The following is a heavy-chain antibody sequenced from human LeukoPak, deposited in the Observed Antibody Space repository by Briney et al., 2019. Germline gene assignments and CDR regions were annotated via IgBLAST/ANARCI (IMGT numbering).Heavy chain of an antibody. CDR3: ATDGHNNRWYWRSTYIDY. J-gene: IGHJ4*02. CDR1: GFTFSSYG. Sequence: GGSLRLSCAASGFTFSSYGMSWVRQAPGKGLEWVSAISGSGSSTYYADSVKGRFTISRDNSNNALYLQMNSLRAEDTAVYYCATDGHNNRWYWRSTYIDYWGQGTLVTVSS. V-gene: IGHV3-23*01. CDR2: ISGSGSST. D-gene: IGHD6-13*01.